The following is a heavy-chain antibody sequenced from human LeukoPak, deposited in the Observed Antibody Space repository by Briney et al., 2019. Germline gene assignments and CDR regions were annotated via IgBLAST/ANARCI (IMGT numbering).Heavy chain of an antibody. CDR1: GGSISSYY. CDR3: AIESDFWSGAYFDY. J-gene: IGHJ4*02. Sequence: SETLSLTCTVSGGSISSYYWSWIRQPAGKGLEWIGRIYTSGSTNYNPSLKSRVTMSVDTSKNQFSLKLSSVTAADTAVYYCAIESDFWSGAYFDYWGQGTLVTASS. D-gene: IGHD3-3*01. CDR2: IYTSGST. V-gene: IGHV4-4*07.